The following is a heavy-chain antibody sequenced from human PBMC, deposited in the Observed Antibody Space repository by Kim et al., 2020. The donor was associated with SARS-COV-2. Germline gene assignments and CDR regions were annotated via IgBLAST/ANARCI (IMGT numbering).Heavy chain of an antibody. D-gene: IGHD7-27*01. J-gene: IGHJ4*02. CDR3: ARVLSGTATGRYFDY. V-gene: IGHV4-34*01. CDR1: GGSFSGYY. Sequence: SETLSLTCAVFGGSFSGYYWSWIRQSPEKGLEWIGEINHSGSTNYNQSLKSRLTISLDTSKNQFSLRLSSVTAADTAMYSCARVLSGTATGRYFDYWGQGTLVTVSS. CDR2: INHSGST.